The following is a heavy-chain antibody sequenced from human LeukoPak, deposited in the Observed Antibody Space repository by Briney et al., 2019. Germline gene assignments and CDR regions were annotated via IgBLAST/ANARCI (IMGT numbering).Heavy chain of an antibody. CDR3: ARIGYSSSWYDAFDI. V-gene: IGHV4-61*02. CDR2: IYTSGST. CDR1: GGSLSSGSYY. J-gene: IGHJ3*02. D-gene: IGHD6-13*01. Sequence: SQTLSLTCTVSGGSLSSGSYYWSWIRQPAGTGLEWIGRIYTSGSTNYNPSLKSRVTISVDTSKNQFSLKLSSVTAADTAVYYCARIGYSSSWYDAFDIWGQGTMVTVSS.